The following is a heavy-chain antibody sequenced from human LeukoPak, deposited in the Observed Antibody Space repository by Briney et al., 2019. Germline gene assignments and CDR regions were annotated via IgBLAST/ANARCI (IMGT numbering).Heavy chain of an antibody. V-gene: IGHV1-69*06. D-gene: IGHD2/OR15-2a*01. CDR2: IIPNFGTP. CDR3: ATHSTDPAGIDY. J-gene: IGHJ4*02. Sequence: AASVKVSCKASGGTFSSYTISWVRQAPGQGLEWMGGIIPNFGTPNYAQKFQGRVTITADKSTSTAYMELSSLRSEDTAVYYCATHSTDPAGIDYWGQGTLVTVSS. CDR1: GGTFSSYT.